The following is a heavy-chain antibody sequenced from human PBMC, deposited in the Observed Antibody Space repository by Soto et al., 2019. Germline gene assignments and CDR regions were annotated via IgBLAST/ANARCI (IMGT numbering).Heavy chain of an antibody. V-gene: IGHV3-23*01. CDR1: GLTFSTYG. Sequence: DVQLLESGGDLVQPGASLRLPCAASGLTFSTYGMAWVRQAPGKGLEWVSGIGDSDRYTYYADSVKGRFTIARDNSKDTLYLQMTRLRAEDTAVYYCAGALDLPPYYYFYGMDVWGQGTTVTVSS. CDR2: IGDSDRYT. J-gene: IGHJ6*02. CDR3: AGALDLPPYYYFYGMDV. D-gene: IGHD3-16*02.